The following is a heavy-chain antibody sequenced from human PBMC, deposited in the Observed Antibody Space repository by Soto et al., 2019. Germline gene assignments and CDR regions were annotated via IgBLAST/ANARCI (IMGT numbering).Heavy chain of an antibody. CDR3: ARDGYCSGGSCYFHIYGMEV. CDR1: GYTFTSYG. J-gene: IGHJ6*02. CDR2: ISAYNGNT. V-gene: IGHV1-18*01. Sequence: ASVKVSCKASGYTFTSYGISWVRQAPGQGLEWMGWISAYNGNTNYAQKLQGRVTMTTDTSTSTAYMELRSLRSDDTAVYYCARDGYCSGGSCYFHIYGMEVWGQGTTVTVSS. D-gene: IGHD2-15*01.